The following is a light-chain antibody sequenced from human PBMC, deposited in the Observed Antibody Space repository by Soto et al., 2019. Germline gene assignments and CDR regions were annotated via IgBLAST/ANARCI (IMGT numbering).Light chain of an antibody. CDR1: SSDVGSYNL. J-gene: IGLJ3*02. Sequence: QSVLTQPASVSGSPGQSITISCTGTSSDVGSYNLVCWYQQHPGKAPKLMIYEVSKRPSGVSNRFSGSKSGNTASLTISGLQAEDEADYYCCSYAGSSTFGVFGGGTKVTVL. CDR2: EVS. CDR3: CSYAGSSTFGV. V-gene: IGLV2-23*02.